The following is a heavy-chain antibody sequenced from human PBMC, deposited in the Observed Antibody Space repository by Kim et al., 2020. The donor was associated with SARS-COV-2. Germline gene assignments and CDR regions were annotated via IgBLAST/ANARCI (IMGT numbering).Heavy chain of an antibody. Sequence: ASVKVSCKASGYTFTSYYMHWVRQAPGQGLEWMGIINPSGGSTSYAQKFQGRVTMTRDTSTSTVYMELSSLRSEDTAVYYCARDSYCSEHSTDCYLLQNQREKNNWFDPWGQGTLVTVSS. V-gene: IGHV1-46*01. CDR1: GYTFTSYY. CDR3: ARDSYCSEHSTDCYLLQNQREKNNWFDP. D-gene: IGHD2-21*02. CDR2: INPSGGST. J-gene: IGHJ5*02.